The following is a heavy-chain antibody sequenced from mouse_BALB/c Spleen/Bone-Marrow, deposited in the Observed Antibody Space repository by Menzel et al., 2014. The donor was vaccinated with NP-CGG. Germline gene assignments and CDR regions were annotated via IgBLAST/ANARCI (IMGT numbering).Heavy chain of an antibody. CDR1: GFNIKDYY. D-gene: IGHD2-10*01. J-gene: IGHJ3*01. V-gene: IGHV14-1*02. CDR2: IDPENGYT. Sequence: VQLKQSGAELVRPGALVKLSCKGSGFNIKDYYMHWVKQRPEQGLEWIGWIDPENGYTIFDPKFQGKASITADTSSNPAYLQLSSLTSEDTSVYYCAPYYGNYGFAYWGQGTLVTVSA. CDR3: APYYGNYGFAY.